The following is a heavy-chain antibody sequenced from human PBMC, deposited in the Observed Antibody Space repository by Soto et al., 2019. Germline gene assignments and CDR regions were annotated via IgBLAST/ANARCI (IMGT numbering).Heavy chain of an antibody. CDR1: GYTLTDYD. V-gene: IGHV1-8*01. CDR3: ARVAVAARPRWYNWFDP. J-gene: IGHJ5*02. D-gene: IGHD2-15*01. CDR2: MNPNSGET. Sequence: QEQLVQSGAEVKKPGASVKVSCKTSGYTLTDYDINWVRQATGQGLEWIGWMNPNSGETGYAQKCQGRVTMTRSASLSTAYLELSSLRSEDTAVYYSARVAVAARPRWYNWFDPWGQGTLVTVSS.